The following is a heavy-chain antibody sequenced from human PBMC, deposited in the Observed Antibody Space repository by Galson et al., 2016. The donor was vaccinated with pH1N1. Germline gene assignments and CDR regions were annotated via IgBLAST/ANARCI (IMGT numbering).Heavy chain of an antibody. V-gene: IGHV1-69*05. CDR2: VIAIFRTT. J-gene: IGHJ3*01. Sequence: SVKVSCKVSGVTFSSSSISWVRQAPGQGLEWMGGVIAIFRTTSFAQRFKDRVTITTDESTTTAFMELNSLKSDDTAIYYCARQRTGYSVGMDAFDVWGQGTRVTVSS. D-gene: IGHD3/OR15-3a*01. CDR3: ARQRTGYSVGMDAFDV. CDR1: GVTFSSSS.